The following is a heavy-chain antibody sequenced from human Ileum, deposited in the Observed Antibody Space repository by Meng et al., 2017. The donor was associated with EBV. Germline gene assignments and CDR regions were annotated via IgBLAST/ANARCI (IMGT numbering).Heavy chain of an antibody. V-gene: IGHV4-4*02. D-gene: IGHD6-19*01. Sequence: QGQRKGSGPGLVKPSGTLSLTCAVSGGSISSSNWWSWVRQPPGKGLEWIGEIYHSGSTNYNPFLKSRVTISVDKSKNQFSLNLSSVTAADTAVYYCARVGQWLPIDYWGQGTLVTVSS. J-gene: IGHJ4*02. CDR3: ARVGQWLPIDY. CDR2: IYHSGST. CDR1: GGSISSSNW.